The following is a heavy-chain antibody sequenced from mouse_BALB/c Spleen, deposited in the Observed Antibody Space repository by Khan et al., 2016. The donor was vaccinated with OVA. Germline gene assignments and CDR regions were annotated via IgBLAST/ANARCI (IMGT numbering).Heavy chain of an antibody. CDR2: ISTSGSYT. CDR1: GFTFSSYG. CDR3: ARCLYGSSYDYYAMDY. D-gene: IGHD1-1*01. J-gene: IGHJ4*01. V-gene: IGHV5-6*01. Sequence: EVELVESGGDLVKPGGSLKLSCAASGFTFSSYGMSWVRQTPDKRLEWVAIISTSGSYTYYPDSVKGRFTISRDNAKNTLYLQMSRLKSEDTAMYYCARCLYGSSYDYYAMDYWGQGTSVTVAS.